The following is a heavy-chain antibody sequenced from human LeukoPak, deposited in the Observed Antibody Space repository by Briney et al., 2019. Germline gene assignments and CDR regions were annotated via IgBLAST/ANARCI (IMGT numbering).Heavy chain of an antibody. CDR1: GFSFSSDE. V-gene: IGHV3-7*01. D-gene: IGHD4-17*01. CDR3: ARGRGVDY. CDR2: IKQDGSEK. Sequence: GGSLRLSCAASGFSFSSDELNWVRQTPGKGLEWVAHIKQDGSEKYYLDSVKGRFTVSRDNAKNSLFLQMNSLRAEDTAVYSCARGRGVDYWGQGTLVTVSS. J-gene: IGHJ4*02.